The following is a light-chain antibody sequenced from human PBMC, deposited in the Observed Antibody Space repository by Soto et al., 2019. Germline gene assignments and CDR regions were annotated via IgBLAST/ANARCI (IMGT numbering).Light chain of an antibody. CDR1: QSVSTN. V-gene: IGKV3-15*01. CDR3: KQCNDWPHT. CDR2: GAS. J-gene: IGKJ2*01. Sequence: EIVMTQSPATLSVSPGERATLSCRASQSVSTNLAWYQQKPGQAPRLLIYGASTRATGIPARFSGRGSGTEFTLTISSLQPEDCAVYYCKQCNDWPHTFGQGTKLEIK.